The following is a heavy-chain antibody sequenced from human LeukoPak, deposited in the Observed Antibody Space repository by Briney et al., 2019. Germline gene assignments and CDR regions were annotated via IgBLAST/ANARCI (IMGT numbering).Heavy chain of an antibody. V-gene: IGHV4-59*01. CDR2: IYHSGGT. D-gene: IGHD2-2*01. Sequence: SATLSLTCTVSGGSISSYYWSWIRQPPGKGLEWIGYIYHSGGTNYNPSLKSRVTISVGTSKNQFSLKLSSVTAADTAVYYCARGSKVVAAGHWSFDLWGRGTLVTASA. J-gene: IGHJ2*01. CDR3: ARGSKVVAAGHWSFDL. CDR1: GGSISSYY.